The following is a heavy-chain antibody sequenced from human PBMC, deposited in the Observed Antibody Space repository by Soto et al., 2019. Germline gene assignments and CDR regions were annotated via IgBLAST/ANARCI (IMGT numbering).Heavy chain of an antibody. CDR1: GFTFSTYS. V-gene: IGHV3-21*01. J-gene: IGHJ6*02. CDR2: ISSRSDI. D-gene: IGHD2-2*02. Sequence: RLSFVGSGFTFSTYSINWVRQAPGKGLEWVSSISSRSDIYYADSVKGRFTISRDNAKNSVSLQMNSLRAEDTAVYYCAREYTAWPLAYGLDVWGQGTTVTVSS. CDR3: AREYTAWPLAYGLDV.